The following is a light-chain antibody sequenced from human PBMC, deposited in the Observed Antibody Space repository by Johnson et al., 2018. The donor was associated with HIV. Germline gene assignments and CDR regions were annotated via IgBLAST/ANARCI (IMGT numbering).Light chain of an antibody. CDR2: ENN. J-gene: IGLJ1*01. CDR3: GTWDSSLSAHYV. V-gene: IGLV1-51*02. CDR1: NSNIGNNF. Sequence: HSVLTQPPSVSAAPGQKVTISCSGSNSNIGNNFVSWYQQFPGTAPILLIYENNKRPSGIADRFSGSKSGTSATLGITGLQTGDEADYYCGTWDSSLSAHYVFGSGTEVTVL.